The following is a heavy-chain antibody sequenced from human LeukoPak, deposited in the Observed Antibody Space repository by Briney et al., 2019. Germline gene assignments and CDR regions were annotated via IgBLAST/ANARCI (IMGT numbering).Heavy chain of an antibody. CDR3: ARDSVGFGELFNFDY. J-gene: IGHJ4*02. CDR2: INTNTGNP. Sequence: GASVKVSCKASGYTFTNNAMNWVRQAPGQGLEWMGWINTNTGNPTYAQGFTGRFVFSLDTSVSTAYLQISSLKAEDTAVYYCARDSVGFGELFNFDYWGQGTLVTVSS. V-gene: IGHV7-4-1*02. D-gene: IGHD3-10*01. CDR1: GYTFTNNA.